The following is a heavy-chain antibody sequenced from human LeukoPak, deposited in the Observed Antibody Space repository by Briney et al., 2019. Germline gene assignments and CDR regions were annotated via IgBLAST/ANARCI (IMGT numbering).Heavy chain of an antibody. V-gene: IGHV1-18*01. CDR2: ISAYNGNT. CDR3: ARDYGTEVVVPPDY. D-gene: IGHD3-22*01. Sequence: ASVKVSCKASGYTFTSYGISWVRQAPGQGLEWMGWISAYNGNTNYAQKLQGRVTITADKSTSTAYMELSSLRSEDTAVYYCARDYGTEVVVPPDYWGQGTLVTVSS. J-gene: IGHJ4*02. CDR1: GYTFTSYG.